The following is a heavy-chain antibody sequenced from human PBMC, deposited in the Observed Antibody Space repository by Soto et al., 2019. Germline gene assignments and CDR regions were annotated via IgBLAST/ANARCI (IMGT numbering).Heavy chain of an antibody. CDR1: GGTFSSSA. CDR2: IIPIFGTR. D-gene: IGHD1-1*01. Sequence: GASVKVSCKASGGTFSSSAISWVRQAPGQGLEWMGGIIPIFGTRNYAQKFQGRVTMTADESTGTAYMDLSSLRSEDTAVYYCAKKMEPHTDVFAIWAQGSLVTVSS. J-gene: IGHJ3*02. CDR3: AKKMEPHTDVFAI. V-gene: IGHV1-69*13.